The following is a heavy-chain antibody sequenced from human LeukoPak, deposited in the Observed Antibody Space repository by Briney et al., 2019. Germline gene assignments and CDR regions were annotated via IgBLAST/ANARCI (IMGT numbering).Heavy chain of an antibody. CDR1: GFTFSSYW. J-gene: IGHJ4*02. D-gene: IGHD6-19*01. CDR2: ISSSGTYK. CDR3: AKGKGSVAGATNDY. Sequence: PGGSLRLSCAASGFTFSSYWMQWVRQAPGKGLEWVSSISSSGTYKYYADSVKGRFTISRDNAKNSLYLQMNSLRAEDTAVYYCAKGKGSVAGATNDYWGQGTLVTVSS. V-gene: IGHV3-21*01.